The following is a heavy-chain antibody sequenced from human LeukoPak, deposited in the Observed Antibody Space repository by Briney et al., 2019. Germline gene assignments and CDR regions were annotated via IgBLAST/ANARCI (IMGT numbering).Heavy chain of an antibody. D-gene: IGHD3-22*01. Sequence: GGSLRLSCAASGFTFSSYSMNWVRQAPGKGLEWVSYISSSSSTIYYADSATGRFTISRDNAKNSLYLQMNSLRAEDTAVYYCARVVGYYYDSSGYSPLDYWGQGTLVTVSS. J-gene: IGHJ4*02. CDR2: ISSSSSTI. CDR3: ARVVGYYYDSSGYSPLDY. V-gene: IGHV3-48*01. CDR1: GFTFSSYS.